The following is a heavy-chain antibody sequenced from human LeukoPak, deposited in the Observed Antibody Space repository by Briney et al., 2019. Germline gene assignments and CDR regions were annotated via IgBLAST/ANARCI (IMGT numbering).Heavy chain of an antibody. V-gene: IGHV1-2*02. Sequence: ASVKVSFKASGYSFTAYYMHWLRQAPGQGLEWMGWINPNSGGTNYAEKFQGRVTMTSDTSISTAYMELTRLRSDDTAVYYCARGRIGYYLDYWGQGTLVPVSS. CDR1: GYSFTAYY. J-gene: IGHJ4*02. CDR2: INPNSGGT. CDR3: ARGRIGYYLDY. D-gene: IGHD3-22*01.